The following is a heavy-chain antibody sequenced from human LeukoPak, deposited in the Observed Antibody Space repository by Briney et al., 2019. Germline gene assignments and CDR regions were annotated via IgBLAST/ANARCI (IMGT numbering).Heavy chain of an antibody. J-gene: IGHJ4*02. CDR2: IYYSGST. CDR1: GGSISSYY. CDR3: ARSTYSSQDY. D-gene: IGHD6-13*01. Sequence: SETLSLTCTVSGGSISSYYWSWIRQPPGKGLEWIGYIYYSGSTNYNPSLKSRVTISVDTSKNQFSLKLSSVTAAGTAVYYCARSTYSSQDYWGQGTLVTVSS. V-gene: IGHV4-59*08.